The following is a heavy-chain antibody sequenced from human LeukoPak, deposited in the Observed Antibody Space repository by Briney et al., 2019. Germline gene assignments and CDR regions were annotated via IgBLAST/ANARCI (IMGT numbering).Heavy chain of an antibody. CDR2: ISGRGVST. CDR1: GFTFSTYA. J-gene: IGHJ4*02. V-gene: IGHV3-23*01. Sequence: PGGSLRLSCAASGFTFSTYAMSWVRQAPGKGLEWVSAISGRGVSTSYADSVRGRFTISRDNSKNTLYLRMNSLRAEDTAVYYCAKAASGNWNDVSDYWGQGTLVTVSS. CDR3: AKAASGNWNDVSDY. D-gene: IGHD1-20*01.